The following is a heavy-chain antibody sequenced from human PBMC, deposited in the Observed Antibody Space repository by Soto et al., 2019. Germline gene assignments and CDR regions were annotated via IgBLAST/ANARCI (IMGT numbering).Heavy chain of an antibody. CDR3: AREGARGHLVESYMDV. D-gene: IGHD6-6*01. CDR1: GYTFTSYY. V-gene: IGHV1-46*03. Sequence: QVQLVQSGAEVKKPGASVKVSCKASGYTFTSYYMHWVRQAPGQGLEWMGIINPSGGSTSYAQKFQGRVTMTRDTSTSTVYMELSSLRSEDTAVYYCAREGARGHLVESYMDVWGKGTTVTVSS. CDR2: INPSGGST. J-gene: IGHJ6*03.